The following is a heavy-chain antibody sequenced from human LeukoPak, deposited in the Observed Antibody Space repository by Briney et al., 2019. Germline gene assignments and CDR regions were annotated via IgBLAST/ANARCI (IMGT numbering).Heavy chain of an antibody. J-gene: IGHJ5*02. CDR3: ARWATYDILTGYYLGWFDP. CDR1: GYTFTSYA. Sequence: ASVKVSCKASGYTFTSYAMHWVRQAPGQRLEWMGWINAGNGNTKYSQKFQGRVTITRDTSASTAYTELSSLRSEDTAVYYCARWATYDILTGYYLGWFDPWGQGTLVTVSS. V-gene: IGHV1-3*01. CDR2: INAGNGNT. D-gene: IGHD3-9*01.